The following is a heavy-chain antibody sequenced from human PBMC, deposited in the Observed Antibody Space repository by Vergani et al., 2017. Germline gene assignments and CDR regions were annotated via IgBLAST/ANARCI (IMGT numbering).Heavy chain of an antibody. D-gene: IGHD3-3*01. CDR2: ISGSGGST. CDR3: ARAPFWSGYYYGMDV. J-gene: IGHJ6*02. V-gene: IGHV3-23*01. Sequence: EVQLLESGGGLVQPGGSLRLSCAASGFTFSSYAMSWVRQAPGKGLEWVSAISGSGGSTYYADSVKGRFTISRDNSKNTLYLQMNSLRAEDTAVYYCARAPFWSGYYYGMDVWGQGTTVTVSS. CDR1: GFTFSSYA.